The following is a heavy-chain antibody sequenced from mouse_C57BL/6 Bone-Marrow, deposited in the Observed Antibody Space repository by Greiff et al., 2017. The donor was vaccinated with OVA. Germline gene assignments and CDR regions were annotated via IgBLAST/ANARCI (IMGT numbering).Heavy chain of an antibody. Sequence: EVQLQQSGPELVKPGASVKISCKASGYTFTDYYMNWVKQSHGKSLEWIGDINPNNGGTSYNQKFKGKATLTVDKSSSTAYMELRSLTSEDSAVYYCARRDYGSRELAYWGQGTLVTVSA. D-gene: IGHD1-1*01. V-gene: IGHV1-26*01. J-gene: IGHJ3*01. CDR3: ARRDYGSRELAY. CDR2: INPNNGGT. CDR1: GYTFTDYY.